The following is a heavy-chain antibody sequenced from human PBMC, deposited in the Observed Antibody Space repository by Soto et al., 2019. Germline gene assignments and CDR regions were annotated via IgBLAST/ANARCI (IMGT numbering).Heavy chain of an antibody. CDR2: ISYDGSNK. CDR3: QLPLIFGPSMDV. D-gene: IGHD3-3*01. V-gene: IGHV3-30*03. Sequence: QVQLVESGGGVVQPGRSLRLSCAASGFTFSSYGMHWVRQAPGKGLEWVAVISYDGSNKYYADSVKGRFTISRDNSKNTLYLQMNSLRAEDTAVYYCQLPLIFGPSMDVWGQGTTVTVSS. CDR1: GFTFSSYG. J-gene: IGHJ6*02.